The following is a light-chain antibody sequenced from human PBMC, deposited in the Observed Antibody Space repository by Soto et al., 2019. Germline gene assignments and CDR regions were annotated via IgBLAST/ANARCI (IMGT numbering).Light chain of an antibody. CDR1: ESVDSNY. J-gene: IGKJ1*01. Sequence: EIVLTQSPGTLSLSPGERATLSCRATESVDSNYLAWYQQKPGQAPRLLIYGAASRATGTPDRFSGSGSGTDFILTISRLDPEDSAVYYCQQYSDSPQTFGQGTKVEIK. CDR2: GAA. V-gene: IGKV3-20*01. CDR3: QQYSDSPQT.